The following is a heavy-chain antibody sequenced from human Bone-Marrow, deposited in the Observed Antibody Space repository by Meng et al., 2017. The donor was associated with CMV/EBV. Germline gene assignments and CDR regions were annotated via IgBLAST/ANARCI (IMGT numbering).Heavy chain of an antibody. Sequence: GGSLRLSCAASGFTFDDYAMHWVRQAPGKGLEWVSSISSSSSYIYYVDSVKGRFTISRDNAKNSLFLQMNSLRAEDTAVYYCARDQHNTIFGVNYYYGMDVWGQGTTVTVSS. J-gene: IGHJ6*02. CDR1: GFTFDDYA. V-gene: IGHV3-21*01. CDR3: ARDQHNTIFGVNYYYGMDV. CDR2: ISSSSSYI. D-gene: IGHD3-3*01.